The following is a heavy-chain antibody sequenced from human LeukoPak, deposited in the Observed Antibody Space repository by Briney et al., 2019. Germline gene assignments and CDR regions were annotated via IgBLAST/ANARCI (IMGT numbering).Heavy chain of an antibody. Sequence: GGSLRLSCEASGFTFSSHWMSWVRQAPGKGLQWVANIKPDGSDKYYVDSVKGRFTISRDNAKNSLSLQMYSLRAEDTAVYYCAKLPYGDYNHHWGQGTLVTVSS. V-gene: IGHV3-7*05. CDR1: GFTFSSHW. CDR3: AKLPYGDYNHH. CDR2: IKPDGSDK. D-gene: IGHD4-17*01. J-gene: IGHJ5*02.